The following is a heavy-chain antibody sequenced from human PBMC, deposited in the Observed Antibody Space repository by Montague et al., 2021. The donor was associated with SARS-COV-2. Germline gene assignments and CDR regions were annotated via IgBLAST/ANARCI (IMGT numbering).Heavy chain of an antibody. D-gene: IGHD3-9*01. Sequence: SETLSLTCAVYGESFTDFFWNWIRQTPEKGLEWIGEIRHNGGTNYNPSLKSRVTISVATSKNQVSLKLSSVTAAATAVYYCARGQRFFDWPYDAVDIWGQGTMVIVSS. J-gene: IGHJ3*02. CDR1: GESFTDFF. CDR3: ARGQRFFDWPYDAVDI. CDR2: IRHNGGT. V-gene: IGHV4-34*01.